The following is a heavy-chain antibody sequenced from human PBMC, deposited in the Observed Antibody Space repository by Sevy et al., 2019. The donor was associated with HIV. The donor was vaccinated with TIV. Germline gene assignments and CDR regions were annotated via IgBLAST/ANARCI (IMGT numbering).Heavy chain of an antibody. J-gene: IGHJ6*02. Sequence: GGSLRLSCAASGFTFSSYNMNWVRQAPGKGLEWVSSITSTSDYIYYADSLKGRCTISRDNAMTLLFLQMNSLRAEDTTVYYCARGPPPFYGMDVWGQGTTVTVSS. CDR3: ARGPPPFYGMDV. CDR2: ITSTSDYI. V-gene: IGHV3-21*06. CDR1: GFTFSSYN.